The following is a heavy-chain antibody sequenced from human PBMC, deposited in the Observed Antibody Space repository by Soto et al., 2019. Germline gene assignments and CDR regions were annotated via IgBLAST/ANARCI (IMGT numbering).Heavy chain of an antibody. Sequence: QVQLQESGPGLVKPSQTLSLTCTVSGGSISSGGYYWSWIRQHPGKGLEWIGYIYSSGSTYYNPSLKSRLTITVKKXXTQFALQPSSVTAADTAVYYCARHNYDSSGTAVDVWGQGTTVTVSS. CDR1: GGSISSGGYY. J-gene: IGHJ6*02. CDR3: ARHNYDSSGTAVDV. V-gene: IGHV4-31*03. D-gene: IGHD3-22*01. CDR2: IYSSGST.